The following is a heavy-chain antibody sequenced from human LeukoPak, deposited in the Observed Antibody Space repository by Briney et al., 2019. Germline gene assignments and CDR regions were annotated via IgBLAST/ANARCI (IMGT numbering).Heavy chain of an antibody. CDR3: ARVGFSFGYDS. D-gene: IGHD5-18*01. Sequence: GGSLRLSCAASGFTFSNYWMHWVRHAPGKGLVWVSRINSDGSITTYADSVKGRFTISRDNAQNTLYLQMNSLRAEDSAVYYCARVGFSFGYDSWGQGTLVTVSS. V-gene: IGHV3-74*01. CDR1: GFTFSNYW. CDR2: INSDGSIT. J-gene: IGHJ5*01.